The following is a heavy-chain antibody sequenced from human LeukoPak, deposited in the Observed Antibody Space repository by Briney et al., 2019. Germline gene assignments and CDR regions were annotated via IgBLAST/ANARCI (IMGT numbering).Heavy chain of an antibody. CDR3: AKDRSSGWYDY. CDR1: GFTFSSYA. D-gene: IGHD6-19*01. J-gene: IGHJ4*02. CDR2: ISGSGGGT. Sequence: GGSLRLSCVASGFTFSSYAMSWVRQAPGKGLEWVSGISGSGGGTYYADSVKGRFTISRDNSKNTLYLKMNSLRAEDTAVYYCAKDRSSGWYDYWGQGTLVIVSS. V-gene: IGHV3-23*01.